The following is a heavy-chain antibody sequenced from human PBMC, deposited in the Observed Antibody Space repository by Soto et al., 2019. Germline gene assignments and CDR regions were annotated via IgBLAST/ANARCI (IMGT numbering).Heavy chain of an antibody. J-gene: IGHJ5*02. D-gene: IGHD3-22*01. CDR2: IYWDDDK. CDR3: AHSLIGYYYDSSGSNWFDP. V-gene: IGHV2-5*02. Sequence: QITLKESGPTLVKPTQTLTLTYTFSGFSLSTSGEGVGWIRQPPRKALEWLALIYWDDDKRYTPSLKSRLTITKDTSKNQVVLTMTGMDPVDTATYYCAHSLIGYYYDSSGSNWFDPWGQGTLVTVSS. CDR1: GFSLSTSGEG.